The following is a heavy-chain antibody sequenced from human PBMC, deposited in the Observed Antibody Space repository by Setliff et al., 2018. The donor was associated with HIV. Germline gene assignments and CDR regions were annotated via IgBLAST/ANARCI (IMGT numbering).Heavy chain of an antibody. CDR2: ISYDGSKK. CDR3: ARDDKWAFDY. Sequence: GGSLRLSCAASGFIFRSYAMDWVRQAPGKGLEWVAVISYDGSKKYYADSVKGRFTISRDNSKNTLYLQMNSLSAEDTAVYFCARDDKWAFDYWGQGTQVTVST. J-gene: IGHJ4*02. V-gene: IGHV3-30*04. CDR1: GFIFRSYA. D-gene: IGHD1-26*01.